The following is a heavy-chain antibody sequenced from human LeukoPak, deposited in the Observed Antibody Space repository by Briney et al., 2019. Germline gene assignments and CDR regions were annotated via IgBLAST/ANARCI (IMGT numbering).Heavy chain of an antibody. CDR3: ARDLSLVINGYFDL. V-gene: IGHV4-39*07. CDR2: IYYSGST. D-gene: IGHD3-16*01. Sequence: SETLSLTCTVSGGSISSSSYSGGWIRQPPGKGLEWIGSIYYSGSTDYNPSLKSRVTISIDTSKNQLSLKLSSVTAADTAVYYCARDLSLVINGYFDLWGRGTLVTVSS. CDR1: GGSISSSSYS. J-gene: IGHJ2*01.